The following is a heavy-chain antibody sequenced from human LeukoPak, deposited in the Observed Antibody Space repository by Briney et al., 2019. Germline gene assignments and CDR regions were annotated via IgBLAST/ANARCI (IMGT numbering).Heavy chain of an antibody. D-gene: IGHD3-22*01. J-gene: IGHJ4*02. CDR3: ARDSSGYQ. CDR2: IKEDGSEK. CDR1: GFTFSTYW. V-gene: IGHV3-7*01. Sequence: GGSLRPSCAASGFTFSTYWMSWVRQAPGKGLEWVANIKEDGSEKYYGDSVKGRFIISRDNAKNSLYLQMNSLRAEDTAVYYCARDSSGYQWGQGTLVTVSS.